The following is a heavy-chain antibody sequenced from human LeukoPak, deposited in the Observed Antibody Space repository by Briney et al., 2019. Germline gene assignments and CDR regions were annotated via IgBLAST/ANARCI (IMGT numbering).Heavy chain of an antibody. J-gene: IGHJ5*02. V-gene: IGHV4-39*01. Sequence: SETLSLTCTVSGGSISNGDHYWSWIRQHPGKGLEWIGHIYYSGSTYYNPSLKSRVTISVDTSKNQFSLKLSSVTAADTAVYYCARHLPTYCSGGSCQKRDWFDPWGQGTLVTVSS. CDR3: ARHLPTYCSGGSCQKRDWFDP. CDR1: GGSISNGDHY. CDR2: IYYSGST. D-gene: IGHD2-15*01.